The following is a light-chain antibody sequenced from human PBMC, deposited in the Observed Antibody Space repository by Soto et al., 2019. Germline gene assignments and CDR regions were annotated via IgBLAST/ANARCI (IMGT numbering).Light chain of an antibody. CDR1: QSVSTN. CDR3: LQHNSWPRT. V-gene: IGKV3-15*01. J-gene: IGKJ1*01. CDR2: GAS. Sequence: EIAMTQSPATLSVSPGERATLSCRASQSVSTNLAWYQQKPGQAPRLLIFGASTRATDVPARFSGSGSGTEFTLTISSLQSEDFAVYYCLQHNSWPRTFGQGTRLEV.